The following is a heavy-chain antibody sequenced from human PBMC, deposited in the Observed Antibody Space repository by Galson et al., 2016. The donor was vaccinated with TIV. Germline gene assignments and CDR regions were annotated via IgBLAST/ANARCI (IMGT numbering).Heavy chain of an antibody. CDR2: ISAGGNT. CDR1: GLSVSINY. V-gene: IGHV3-53*05. Sequence: SLRLSCAASGLSVSINYLTWVRQAPGKGLEWVSLISAGGNTYYPDSVKGRFTISRDTSKNTLYLQMNSLRVEGTAIYYCARDRIVDATYYSYYYGMDVWGQGTTVTVSS. D-gene: IGHD1-26*01. CDR3: ARDRIVDATYYSYYYGMDV. J-gene: IGHJ6*02.